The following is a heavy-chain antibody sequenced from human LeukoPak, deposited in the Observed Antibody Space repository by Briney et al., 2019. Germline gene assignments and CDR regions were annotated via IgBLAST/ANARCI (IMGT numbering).Heavy chain of an antibody. V-gene: IGHV1-46*01. CDR3: ARSQGGITGTTIYYYGMDV. D-gene: IGHD1-7*01. Sequence: ASVKVSCKASGYTFTSYYMHWVRQAPGQGLEWMGIINPSGGSTSYAQKFQGRVTMTTDTSTSTAYMELRSLRSDDTAVYYCARSQGGITGTTIYYYGMDVWGQGTTVTVSS. J-gene: IGHJ6*02. CDR2: INPSGGST. CDR1: GYTFTSYY.